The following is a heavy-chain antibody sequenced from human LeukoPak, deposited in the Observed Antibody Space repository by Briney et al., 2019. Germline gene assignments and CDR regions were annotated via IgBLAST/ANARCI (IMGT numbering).Heavy chain of an antibody. CDR1: GGSISSYY. CDR3: ARDELPADY. CDR2: IYYSGST. J-gene: IGHJ4*02. D-gene: IGHD1-26*01. Sequence: SETLSLTCTVSGGSISSYYWSWIRQPPGKGLEWIGYIYYSGSTNYNPSLKSRVTISVDTSKNQFSLKLSSVTAADTAVYYCARDELPADYWGQGTLVTVSS. V-gene: IGHV4-59*01.